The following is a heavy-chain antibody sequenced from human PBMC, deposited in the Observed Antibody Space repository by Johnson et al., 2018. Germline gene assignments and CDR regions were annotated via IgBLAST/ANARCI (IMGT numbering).Heavy chain of an antibody. CDR1: GFTFRSYR. Sequence: VQLVQSGGGLVQPGGSLRLSCAASGFTFRSYRMNWVRQAPGKGLEWISQIGILSGSTYYADSVKGRFTISRDNAKNSLYRQMNSLRAEDTAVYYWQRGNYYYGMDVWGQGTAVTVSS. CDR3: QRGNYYYGMDV. V-gene: IGHV3-48*01. CDR2: IGILSGST. J-gene: IGHJ6*02. D-gene: IGHD1-1*01.